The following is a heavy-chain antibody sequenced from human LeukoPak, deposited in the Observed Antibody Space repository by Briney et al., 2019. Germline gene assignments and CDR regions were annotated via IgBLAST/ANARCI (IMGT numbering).Heavy chain of an antibody. J-gene: IGHJ4*02. Sequence: SETLSLTCTVSGGSFNTHYWNWIRQPPGKGLEWIGYIYYSGSTNYNPSLKSRVTISVDTSKNEFSLKLNSVTAADTAVYFCARGDSSGWYYFDYWGQGTLVTVSS. CDR2: IYYSGST. D-gene: IGHD6-19*01. CDR3: ARGDSSGWYYFDY. CDR1: GGSFNTHY. V-gene: IGHV4-59*11.